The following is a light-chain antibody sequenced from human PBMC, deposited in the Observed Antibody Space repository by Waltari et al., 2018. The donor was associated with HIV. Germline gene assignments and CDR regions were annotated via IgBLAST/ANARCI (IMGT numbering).Light chain of an antibody. V-gene: IGLV2-14*01. CDR3: SSYTSSSTLV. CDR1: YSDVGGYNY. J-gene: IGLJ2*01. Sequence: QSALTQPASVSGSPGQSITISCTGTYSDVGGYNYVSWFQQRPGKAPKLIVYEVTHRPSGVSNRFSASESGNTASLTISGVQAEDEADYYCSSYTSSSTLVFGGGTKLTVL. CDR2: EVT.